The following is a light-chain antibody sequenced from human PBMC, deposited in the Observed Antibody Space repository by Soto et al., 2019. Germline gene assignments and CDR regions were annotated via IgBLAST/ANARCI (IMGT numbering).Light chain of an antibody. Sequence: DIVLTQSPGTLSLSPVNRATLSCRSSQSVSSGYLAWYQQKPGQAPRLVIYGASSRATGIPDRFSGSGSGTDFTLTISRLEPEDFAVYFCQQYGRSPWTFGQGTKVEVK. CDR2: GAS. V-gene: IGKV3-20*01. CDR3: QQYGRSPWT. CDR1: QSVSSGY. J-gene: IGKJ1*01.